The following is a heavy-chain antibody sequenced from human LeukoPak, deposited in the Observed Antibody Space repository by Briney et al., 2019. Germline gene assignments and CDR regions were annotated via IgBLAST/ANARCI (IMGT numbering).Heavy chain of an antibody. J-gene: IGHJ3*02. V-gene: IGHV3-7*03. CDR1: GFTFSSYW. Sequence: PEGSLRLSCAASGFTFSSYWMSWVRQAPGKGLEWVANIKQNGSEKYYVDSVKGRFTISRDNAKNSLYLQMNSLRAEDTAVYYCARGSRGVAFDIWGQGTMVTVSS. CDR3: ARGSRGVAFDI. CDR2: IKQNGSEK. D-gene: IGHD6-19*01.